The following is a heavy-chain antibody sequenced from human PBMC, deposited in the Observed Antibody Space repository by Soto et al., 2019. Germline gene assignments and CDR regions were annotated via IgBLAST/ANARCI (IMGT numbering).Heavy chain of an antibody. CDR2: IYHSGST. D-gene: IGHD3-16*01. Sequence: PSETLSLTCAVSGGSISSGGYSWSWIRQPPGKGLEWIGYIYHSGSTYYNPSLKSRVTISVDRSKNQFSLKLSSVTAADTAVYYCARDGGYDGVGYWGQGTLVTVLL. V-gene: IGHV4-30-2*01. CDR3: ARDGGYDGVGY. CDR1: GGSISSGGYS. J-gene: IGHJ4*02.